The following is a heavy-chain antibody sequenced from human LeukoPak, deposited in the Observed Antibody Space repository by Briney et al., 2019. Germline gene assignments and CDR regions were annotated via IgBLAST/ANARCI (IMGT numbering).Heavy chain of an antibody. D-gene: IGHD5-12*01. CDR2: IYYSGST. CDR1: GGSISSSSYY. J-gene: IGHJ5*02. Sequence: PSETLSLTCTVSGGSISSSSYYWGWIRQPPGKGLEWIGSIYYSGSTYYNPSLKSRVTISVDTSKNQFSLKLSSVTAADTAVYYCARLRRGYDLDPWGQGTLVTVSS. CDR3: ARLRRGYDLDP. V-gene: IGHV4-39*01.